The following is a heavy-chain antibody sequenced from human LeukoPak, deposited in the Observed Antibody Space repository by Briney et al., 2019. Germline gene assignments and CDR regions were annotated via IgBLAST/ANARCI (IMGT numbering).Heavy chain of an antibody. CDR2: ISGSGGST. CDR1: GFTFSSYA. V-gene: IGHV3-23*01. D-gene: IGHD2-2*01. CDR3: AKDTPLYCSSTSCYHGYSYGEFDH. Sequence: GGSLRLSCAASGFTFSSYAMSWVRQAPGKGLEWVSAISGSGGSTYYADSVKGRFTISRDNSKNTLYLQMNSLRAEDTAVYYCAKDTPLYCSSTSCYHGYSYGEFDHWGQGTLVTVSS. J-gene: IGHJ4*02.